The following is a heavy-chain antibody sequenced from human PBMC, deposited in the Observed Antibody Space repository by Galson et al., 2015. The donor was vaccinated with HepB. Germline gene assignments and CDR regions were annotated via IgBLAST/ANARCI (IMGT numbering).Heavy chain of an antibody. V-gene: IGHV5-10-1*01. CDR3: ARLGHEHYNYYGMDV. CDR2: IDPADSST. Sequence: QSGAEVKKPGESLRISCKGSGYSFTSYWITWVRQMPGKGLEWMGTIDPADSSTTYSLSFQGHVIISADKTTKTAYLHWSSLKAADTAMYYCARLGHEHYNYYGMDVWGQGTTVTVSS. CDR1: GYSFTSYW. J-gene: IGHJ6*02. D-gene: IGHD7-27*01.